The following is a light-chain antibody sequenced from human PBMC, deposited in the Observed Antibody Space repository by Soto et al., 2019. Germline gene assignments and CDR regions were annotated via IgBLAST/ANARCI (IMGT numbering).Light chain of an antibody. CDR3: QHCGTSWT. J-gene: IGKJ1*01. CDR2: GAS. V-gene: IGKV3-20*01. CDR1: QSVSSSY. Sequence: EIVLTQSPGTLSLSPGERATLSCRASQSVSSSYVAWYQQKPGQAHRLLIYGASSRATGIPDRFSGSGSGTDFTLTISRLEPEDFAVYYCQHCGTSWTFGQGTKVEIK.